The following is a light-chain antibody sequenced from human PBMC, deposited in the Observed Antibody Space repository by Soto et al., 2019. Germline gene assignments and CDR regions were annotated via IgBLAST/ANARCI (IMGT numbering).Light chain of an antibody. J-gene: IGKJ1*01. CDR2: GAS. Sequence: DTVLTQSPGTLSLSPGARAPLSCRASQTLRGRYLAWYQQKPGQAPRLLIYGASTRATGIPDRFSGSGSGTDFTLTISSLQSEDFAVYYCQQYNNWPRTFGQGTKVDIK. CDR1: QTLRGRY. CDR3: QQYNNWPRT. V-gene: IGKV3-20*01.